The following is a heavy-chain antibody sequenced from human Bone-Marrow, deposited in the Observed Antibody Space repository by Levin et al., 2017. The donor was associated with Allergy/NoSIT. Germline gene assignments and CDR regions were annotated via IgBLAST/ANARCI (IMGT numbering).Heavy chain of an antibody. CDR2: IWYDGSNI. Sequence: QLGESLKISCPASGFTFTNHAIHWVRQAPGKGLEWVTVIWYDGSNIRYADSVKGRFTISRDNSKNTIDLHMNNLRAEDTAVYFCARDSGRMALAGNYFDYWGQGTLVTVSS. J-gene: IGHJ4*02. D-gene: IGHD6-19*01. V-gene: IGHV3-33*01. CDR1: GFTFTNHA. CDR3: ARDSGRMALAGNYFDY.